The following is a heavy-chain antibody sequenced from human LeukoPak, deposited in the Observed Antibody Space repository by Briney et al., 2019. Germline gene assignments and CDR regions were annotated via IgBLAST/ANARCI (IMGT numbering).Heavy chain of an antibody. CDR2: IYYSGNT. Sequence: PSETLSLTCTVSGGSITGYYWSWIRQPPGKGLEWIGYIYYSGNTDYNPSLKSRVTISVDTSKNQFSLKLSSVTAADTAVYYCARHRFGSYGSGSSSYYFDFWGQGTLVTVSS. J-gene: IGHJ4*02. CDR3: ARHRFGSYGSGSSSYYFDF. CDR1: GGSITGYY. V-gene: IGHV4-59*08. D-gene: IGHD3-10*01.